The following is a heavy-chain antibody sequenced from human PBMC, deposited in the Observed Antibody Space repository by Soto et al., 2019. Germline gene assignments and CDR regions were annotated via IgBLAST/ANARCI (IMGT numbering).Heavy chain of an antibody. J-gene: IGHJ6*02. CDR1: GGTFSSYA. CDR3: ARHVPAAGYYYGMDV. V-gene: IGHV1-69*12. Sequence: QVQLVQSGAEVKKPGSSVKVSCKASGGTFSSYAISWVRQAPGQGLEWMGGIIPIFGTANYEQKFQGIVTITADESPSTAYMELSSPRSEDTAVYYCARHVPAAGYYYGMDVWGQGTTVTVSS. D-gene: IGHD2-2*01. CDR2: IIPIFGTA.